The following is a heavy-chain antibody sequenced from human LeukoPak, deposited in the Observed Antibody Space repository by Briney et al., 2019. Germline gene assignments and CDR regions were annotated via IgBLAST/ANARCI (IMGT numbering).Heavy chain of an antibody. CDR3: ARDRGVGAWPHFDY. CDR2: TYYMSKWYN. J-gene: IGHJ4*02. CDR1: GDSVSSNSAA. Sequence: PSQTLSLTCAISGDSVSSNSAAWNWIRQSPSRGLEWLGRTYYMSKWYNDYAVSVKSRITINPDTSKNQFSLQLNSVTPKDTAMYYCARDRGVGAWPHFDYWGQGTLVTVSS. D-gene: IGHD1-26*01. V-gene: IGHV6-1*01.